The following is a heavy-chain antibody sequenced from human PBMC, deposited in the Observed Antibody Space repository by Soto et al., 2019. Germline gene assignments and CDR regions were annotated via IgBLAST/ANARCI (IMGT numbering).Heavy chain of an antibody. J-gene: IGHJ4*02. Sequence: EVQLLESGGGLVQPGGSLRLSCAGSGFLFRSFAMSWVRQAPGKGLEWVSGIRDTGHTYYADSVMGRFTISRDNSENTLYLQMTSLRAEDTATYFCAKDRLWFGRATEDYWGQGILVTVSS. D-gene: IGHD3-10*01. CDR2: IRDTGHT. CDR3: AKDRLWFGRATEDY. V-gene: IGHV3-23*01. CDR1: GFLFRSFA.